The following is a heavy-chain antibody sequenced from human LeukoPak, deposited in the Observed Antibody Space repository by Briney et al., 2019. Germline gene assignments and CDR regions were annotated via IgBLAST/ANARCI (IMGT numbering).Heavy chain of an antibody. CDR2: IIPIFGTA. CDR1: GYMFSSHG. Sequence: GASVKVSCKASGYMFSSHGISWVRQAPGQGLEWMGGIIPIFGTANYAQKFQGRVTITTDESTSTAYMELSSLRSEDTAVYYCARGGNVVVPGPDYYYYMDVWGKGTTVTVSS. CDR3: ARGGNVVVPGPDYYYYMDV. J-gene: IGHJ6*03. D-gene: IGHD2-2*01. V-gene: IGHV1-69*05.